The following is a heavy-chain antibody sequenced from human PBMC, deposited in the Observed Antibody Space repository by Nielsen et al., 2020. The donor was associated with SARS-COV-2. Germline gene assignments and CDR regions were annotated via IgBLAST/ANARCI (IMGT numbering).Heavy chain of an antibody. V-gene: IGHV3-23*03. CDR1: GFTFSSYA. Sequence: GGSLRLSCAASGFTFSSYAMSWVRQAPGKGLEWVSVIYSGGSSTYYADSVKGRFTISRDNSKNTLYLQMNSLRAEDTAVYYCATGPRDYDFWSGYYNYGMDVWGQGTTVTVSS. CDR2: IYSGGSST. CDR3: ATGPRDYDFWSGYYNYGMDV. J-gene: IGHJ6*02. D-gene: IGHD3-3*01.